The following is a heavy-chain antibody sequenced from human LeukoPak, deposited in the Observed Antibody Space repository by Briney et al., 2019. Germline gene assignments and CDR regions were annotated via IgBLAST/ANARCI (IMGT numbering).Heavy chain of an antibody. CDR3: ARDNYDMWLRRSYYYYYMDV. CDR2: IIPIFGTA. Sequence: ASVKVSCKASGGTFSSYAISWVRQAPGQGLEWMGGIIPIFGTANYAQKFQGRVTITTDESTGTAYMELSSLRSEDTAVYYCARDNYDMWLRRSYYYYYMDVWGKGTTVTVSS. V-gene: IGHV1-69*05. D-gene: IGHD5-12*01. J-gene: IGHJ6*03. CDR1: GGTFSSYA.